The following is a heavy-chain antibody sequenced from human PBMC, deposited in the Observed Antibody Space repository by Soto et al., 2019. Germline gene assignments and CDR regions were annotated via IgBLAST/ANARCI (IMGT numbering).Heavy chain of an antibody. CDR2: IYYSGST. D-gene: IGHD3-10*01. CDR1: GYSISSSNW. CDR3: ASKTGRSGAVDY. Sequence: QVRLQESGPGLVKPSDTLSLTCAVSGYSISSSNWWGWIRQPPGKGLEWIGYIYYSGSTSYNPSLKSRVTMSVDTSKNQFSLKLSSVTAVDMAVYYCASKTGRSGAVDYWGLGTLVTVSS. J-gene: IGHJ4*02. V-gene: IGHV4-28*01.